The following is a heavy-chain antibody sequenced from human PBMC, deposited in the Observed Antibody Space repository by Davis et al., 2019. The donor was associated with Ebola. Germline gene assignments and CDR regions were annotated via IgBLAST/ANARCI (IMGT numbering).Heavy chain of an antibody. V-gene: IGHV3-30-3*01. Sequence: PGGSLRLSCAASGFTFSIYAMSWVRQAPGKGLEWVAVISYDGSSKYYADSVRGRFTISRDNAKNSMYLEMNSLRAEDTAVYYCAGLSGNYYYYGLDVWGQGTTVIVSS. J-gene: IGHJ6*02. CDR2: ISYDGSSK. D-gene: IGHD2/OR15-2a*01. CDR1: GFTFSIYA. CDR3: AGLSGNYYYYGLDV.